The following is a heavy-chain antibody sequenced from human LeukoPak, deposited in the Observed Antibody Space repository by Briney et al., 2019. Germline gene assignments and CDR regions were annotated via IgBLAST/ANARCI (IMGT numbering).Heavy chain of an antibody. CDR2: IGSGSTTI. J-gene: IGHJ4*02. CDR3: ARDHNWGFAY. CDR1: GFTFSSYS. Sequence: GGSLRLSCAASGFTFSSYSMNWVRQAPGRGLEWVSYIGSGSTTIHFADSVKGRFTISRDNAQNSLHLQMNSLRDEDTAVYYCARDHNWGFAYWGQGTLVTVSS. D-gene: IGHD7-27*01. V-gene: IGHV3-48*02.